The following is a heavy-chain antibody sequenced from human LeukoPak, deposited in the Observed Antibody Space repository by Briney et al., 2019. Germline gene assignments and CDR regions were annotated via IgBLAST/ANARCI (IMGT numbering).Heavy chain of an antibody. CDR3: ARDLDGYTGMDV. V-gene: IGHV4-31*03. D-gene: IGHD5-24*01. Sequence: SQTLSLTCTVSGGSISSGDYYWSWIRQHPGKGLEWIGYIYYSGSTYYNPSLKSRVTISVDTSKNQFSLKLSSVTAADTAVYYCARDLDGYTGMDVWGQGTTVTVSS. CDR1: GGSISSGDYY. CDR2: IYYSGST. J-gene: IGHJ6*02.